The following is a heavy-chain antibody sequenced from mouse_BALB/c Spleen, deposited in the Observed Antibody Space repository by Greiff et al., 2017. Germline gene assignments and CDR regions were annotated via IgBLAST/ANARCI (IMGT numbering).Heavy chain of an antibody. CDR3: ADSLAY. Sequence: EVQGVESGPGLVKPSQSLSLTCTVTGYSITSDYAWNWIRQFPGNKLEWMGYISYSGSTSYNPSLKSRISITRDTSKNQFFLQLNSVTTEDTATYYCADSLAYWGQGTLVTVSA. CDR2: ISYSGST. V-gene: IGHV3-2*02. CDR1: GYSITSDYA. J-gene: IGHJ3*01.